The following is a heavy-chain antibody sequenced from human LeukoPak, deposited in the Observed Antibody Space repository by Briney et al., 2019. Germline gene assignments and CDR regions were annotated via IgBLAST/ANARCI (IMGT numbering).Heavy chain of an antibody. V-gene: IGHV4-61*02. CDR2: IYTSGST. CDR3: GAGSGSSDY. CDR1: GGSISSGSYY. D-gene: IGHD3-10*01. Sequence: PSETLSLTCTVSGGSISSGSYYWSWIRQPAGKGLEWIGRIYTSGSTNYNPSLKSRVTISVDTSKNQFSLKLSSVTAADTAVYYCGAGSGSSDYWGQGTLVTVSS. J-gene: IGHJ4*02.